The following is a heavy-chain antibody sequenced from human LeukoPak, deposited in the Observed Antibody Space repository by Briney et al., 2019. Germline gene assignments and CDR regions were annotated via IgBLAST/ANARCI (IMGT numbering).Heavy chain of an antibody. D-gene: IGHD5-18*01. V-gene: IGHV3-30-3*01. CDR3: ARDAVDTANAV. CDR1: GFTFSSYA. J-gene: IGHJ6*02. Sequence: QPGRSLRLSCAASGFTFSSYAMHWVRQAPGKGLEWVAVISYDGNNKYYADSVKGRFTISRDNSKNTLYLQMNSLRAEDTAVYYCARDAVDTANAVWGQGTTVTVSS. CDR2: ISYDGNNK.